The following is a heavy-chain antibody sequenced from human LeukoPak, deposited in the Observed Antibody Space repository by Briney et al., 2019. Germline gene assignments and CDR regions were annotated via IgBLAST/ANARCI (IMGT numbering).Heavy chain of an antibody. D-gene: IGHD6-19*01. CDR1: GFTFSSYS. J-gene: IGHJ4*02. CDR2: ISSSSSYI. CDR3: ARDGAVAGTFYY. V-gene: IGHV3-21*01. Sequence: GGSLRLSCAASGFTFSSYSMNWVRQAPGKGLEWVSSISSSSSYIYYADSVKGRFTISRDNAKNSLYLQMNSLRAEDTAVYYCARDGAVAGTFYYWGQGTLVTVSS.